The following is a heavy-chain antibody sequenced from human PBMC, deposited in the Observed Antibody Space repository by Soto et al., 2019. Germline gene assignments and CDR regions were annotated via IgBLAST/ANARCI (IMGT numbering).Heavy chain of an antibody. CDR3: ARDRRDVVVVAATSLSYNWFDP. D-gene: IGHD2-15*01. J-gene: IGHJ5*02. CDR1: GGSISSYY. Sequence: SETLSLTCTVSGGSISSYYWSWIRQPPGKGLEWIGYIYYSGSTNYNPSLKSRVTISVDTSKNQFSLKLSSVTAADTAVYYCARDRRDVVVVAATSLSYNWFDPWGQGTLVTVSS. CDR2: IYYSGST. V-gene: IGHV4-59*01.